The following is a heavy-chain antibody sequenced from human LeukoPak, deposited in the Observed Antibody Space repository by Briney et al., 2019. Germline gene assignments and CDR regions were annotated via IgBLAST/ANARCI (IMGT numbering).Heavy chain of an antibody. V-gene: IGHV4-4*09. J-gene: IGHJ4*02. CDR3: ARLGSYHDF. CDR1: GASISNYY. CDR2: IHSSGGS. D-gene: IGHD1-26*01. Sequence: SETLSLTCTVSGASISNYYWSWIRQTPEKGLEWMGHIHSSGGSSYYPSLKSRLTLSIDTSRNQLSLKLPSVTAAATAVYFCARLGSYHDFWGQGALVTVSS.